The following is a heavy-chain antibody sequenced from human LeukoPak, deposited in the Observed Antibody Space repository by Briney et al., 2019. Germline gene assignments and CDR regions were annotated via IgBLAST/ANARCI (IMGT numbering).Heavy chain of an antibody. CDR2: ISSSSSYI. D-gene: IGHD6-13*01. CDR1: GFTFSSYS. V-gene: IGHV3-21*04. CDR3: AKKQQLVTGGFDY. Sequence: GGSLRLSCAASGFTFSSYSMNWVRQAPGKGLEWVSSISSSSSYIYYADSVKGRFTISRDNAKNTLYLQMNSLRAGDTAVYYCAKKQQLVTGGFDYWGQGTLVTVSS. J-gene: IGHJ4*02.